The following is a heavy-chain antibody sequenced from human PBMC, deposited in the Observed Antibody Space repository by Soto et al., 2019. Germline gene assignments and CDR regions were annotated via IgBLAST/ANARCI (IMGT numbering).Heavy chain of an antibody. CDR1: GFTFSSYS. D-gene: IGHD5-18*01. CDR3: AREYSAAMVYYFDY. Sequence: GGSLRLSCAASGFTFSSYSMNWVRQAPGKGLEWVSSISSSSSYIYYADSVKGRFTISRDNAKNSLYLQMNSLRAEDTAVYYCAREYSAAMVYYFDYWGQGTLVTVSS. CDR2: ISSSSSYI. J-gene: IGHJ4*02. V-gene: IGHV3-21*01.